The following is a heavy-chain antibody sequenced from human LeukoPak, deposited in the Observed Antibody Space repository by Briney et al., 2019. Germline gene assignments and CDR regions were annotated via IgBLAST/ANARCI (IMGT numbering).Heavy chain of an antibody. CDR1: GGTFSSYA. CDR3: ARDYDSSGPQKNYFDF. V-gene: IGHV1-69*06. J-gene: IGHJ4*02. D-gene: IGHD3-22*01. CDR2: IVPMYDTA. Sequence: GASVKVSCKAPGGTFSSYAVSWVRQAPGQGLEWMGRIVPMYDTADYAQRFQGRVTITADKSTGTVFMELSSLRSEDTGIYYCARDYDSSGPQKNYFDFWGQGTLVTVSS.